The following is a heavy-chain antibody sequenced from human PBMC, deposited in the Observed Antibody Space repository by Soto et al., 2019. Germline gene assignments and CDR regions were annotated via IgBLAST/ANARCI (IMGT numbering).Heavy chain of an antibody. J-gene: IGHJ4*02. CDR2: ISYDGSNK. Sequence: GGSLRLSCAASGFTFSSYGMHWVRQAPGKGLEWVAVISYDGSNKYYADSVKGRFTISRDNSKNTLYLQMNSLRAEDTAVYYCAKGPNWNYGPLFDYWGQGTLVTVSS. CDR3: AKGPNWNYGPLFDY. CDR1: GFTFSSYG. D-gene: IGHD1-7*01. V-gene: IGHV3-30*18.